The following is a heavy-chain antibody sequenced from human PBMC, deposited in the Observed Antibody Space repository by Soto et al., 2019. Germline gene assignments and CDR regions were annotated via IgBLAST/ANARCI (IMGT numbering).Heavy chain of an antibody. Sequence: GGSLRLSCAASGFTFASYAMAWVRQAPGKGLEWVAVISYDGSNKYYADSVKGRFTISRDNSKNTLYLQMNSLRAEDTAVYYCARDRRITMIVVVTGGMDVWGQGTTVTVSS. J-gene: IGHJ6*02. CDR2: ISYDGSNK. D-gene: IGHD3-22*01. V-gene: IGHV3-30-3*01. CDR3: ARDRRITMIVVVTGGMDV. CDR1: GFTFASYA.